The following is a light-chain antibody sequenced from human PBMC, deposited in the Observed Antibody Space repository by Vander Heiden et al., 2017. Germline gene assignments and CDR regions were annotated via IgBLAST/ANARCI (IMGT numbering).Light chain of an antibody. CDR2: DDR. Sequence: SSVLPPPPSVSVAPGQTARITCGGYNLVSKSVHCYHQKPGQAPVLVVFDDRDRPSGIPERFSGSSSGNTATLTISRVEAGDEGDCYCQLWDSGVVVFGGGTKLTVL. CDR3: QLWDSGVVV. V-gene: IGLV3-21*02. J-gene: IGLJ2*01. CDR1: NLVSKS.